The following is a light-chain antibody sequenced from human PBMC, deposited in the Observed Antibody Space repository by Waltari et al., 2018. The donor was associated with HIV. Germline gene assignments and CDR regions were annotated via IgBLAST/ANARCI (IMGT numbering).Light chain of an antibody. CDR1: QSLLYRSTNKDY. V-gene: IGKV4-1*01. J-gene: IGKJ1*01. CDR3: QQYYSTPWT. Sequence: DIVMTQSPDSLAVSLGERATINCKSTQSLLYRSTNKDYLAWSQQKPGQSPKLLIYWASIRESGVPDRFSGSGSGTDFTLTISNLQAEDVAVYYCQQYYSTPWTFGQGTKVEI. CDR2: WAS.